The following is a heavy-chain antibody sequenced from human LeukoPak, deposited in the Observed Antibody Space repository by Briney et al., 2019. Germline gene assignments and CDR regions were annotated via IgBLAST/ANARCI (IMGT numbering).Heavy chain of an antibody. CDR1: GASISSYY. V-gene: IGHV4-59*01. J-gene: IGHJ6*02. D-gene: IGHD2-15*01. Sequence: PSESLSPTCPVAGASISSYYWSWIRQPPGEGLGWIGYIYYRVSTNYNPSLKSRVTISVDTSKNQFSLKLSSVTAADTAVYYCARDGGYCSGGSCYLDCGMDVWGQGSTVTVSS. CDR3: ARDGGYCSGGSCYLDCGMDV. CDR2: IYYRVST.